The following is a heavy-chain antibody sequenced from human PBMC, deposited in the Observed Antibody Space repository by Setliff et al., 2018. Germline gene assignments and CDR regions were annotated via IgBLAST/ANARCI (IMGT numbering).Heavy chain of an antibody. D-gene: IGHD2-21*02. Sequence: SETLSLTCAVYGESFSGHYWSWIRQPPGKGLEWIGEIDHSGSTNYNPSLKSRVTISVDTSKNQFSLKLSSVAAADTAVYYCARGFDVCGGGACYTDGPYYFDYWGLGTLVTV. V-gene: IGHV4-34*01. CDR1: GESFSGHY. CDR3: ARGFDVCGGGACYTDGPYYFDY. CDR2: IDHSGST. J-gene: IGHJ4*02.